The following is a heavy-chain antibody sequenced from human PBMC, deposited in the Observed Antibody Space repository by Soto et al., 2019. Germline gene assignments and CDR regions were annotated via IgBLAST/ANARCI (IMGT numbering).Heavy chain of an antibody. CDR2: ISSDGSTT. V-gene: IGHV3-74*01. CDR1: GFTFKGYW. CDR3: ARGTGMPDYYGMDV. J-gene: IGHJ6*02. Sequence: PGESLKISCAASGFTFKGYWMHWVRQAPGKGLVWVSRISSDGSTTNSADSVKGRFTISRDNAKNILFLQMNSLRAEDTAVYYCARGTGMPDYYGMDVWGQGTTVTVSS. D-gene: IGHD5-18*01.